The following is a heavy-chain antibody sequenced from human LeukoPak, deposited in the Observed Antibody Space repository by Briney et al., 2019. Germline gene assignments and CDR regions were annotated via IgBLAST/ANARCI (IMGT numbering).Heavy chain of an antibody. CDR2: MKPNSGNT. J-gene: IGHJ4*02. CDR3: ARVRGGYDK. D-gene: IGHD5-12*01. Sequence: ASVKVSCKASGYTFTNYDINWVRQATGQALEWVGGMKPNSGNTGYAQKFQGRVTMTTDTSISTGYREVSSLGPKDTAVYYCARVRGGYDKWGQGTLVTVSS. V-gene: IGHV1-8*01. CDR1: GYTFTNYD.